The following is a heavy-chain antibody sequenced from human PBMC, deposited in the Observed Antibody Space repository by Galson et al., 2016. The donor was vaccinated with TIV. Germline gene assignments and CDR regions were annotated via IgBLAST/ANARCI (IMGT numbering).Heavy chain of an antibody. CDR2: MHPDSGHT. V-gene: IGHV1-8*01. CDR1: GYPFTNYD. Sequence: SVKVSCKASGYPFTNYDINWVRQTAGQGLEWLGWMHPDSGHTGYAQKFQGRVSMTRDTSISTAYTELRSLISEDTAVYYCARNVAQTGDFDDWGQGTLVTVSS. J-gene: IGHJ4*02. CDR3: ARNVAQTGDFDD. D-gene: IGHD7-27*01.